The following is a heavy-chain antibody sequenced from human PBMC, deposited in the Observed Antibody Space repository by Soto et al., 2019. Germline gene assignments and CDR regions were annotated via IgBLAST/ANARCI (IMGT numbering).Heavy chain of an antibody. CDR2: INHSGST. Sequence: QVQLQQWGAGLLKPSETLSLTCAVYGGSFSGYYWSWIRQPPGKGLEWIGEINHSGSTNYNPSLKSRVTISVDTSKNQFSLKLSSVTAADTAVYYCARARYYYGSGRNRQTANWFDPWGQGTLVTVSS. CDR1: GGSFSGYY. CDR3: ARARYYYGSGRNRQTANWFDP. D-gene: IGHD3-10*01. J-gene: IGHJ5*02. V-gene: IGHV4-34*01.